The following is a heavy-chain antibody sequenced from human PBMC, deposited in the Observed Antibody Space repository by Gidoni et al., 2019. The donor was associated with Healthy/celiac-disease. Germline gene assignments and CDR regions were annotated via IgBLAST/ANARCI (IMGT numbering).Heavy chain of an antibody. Sequence: QVQLVESGGGVVQPGRSLRLSCAASGFTFSSYAMHWVRQAPGKGLEWVSFISYDGSNKYYADSVKGRFTISRDNSKNTLYLQMNSLRAEDTAVYYCARDRGAFDIWGQGTMVTVSS. CDR2: ISYDGSNK. V-gene: IGHV3-30-3*01. CDR3: ARDRGAFDI. J-gene: IGHJ3*02. CDR1: GFTFSSYA.